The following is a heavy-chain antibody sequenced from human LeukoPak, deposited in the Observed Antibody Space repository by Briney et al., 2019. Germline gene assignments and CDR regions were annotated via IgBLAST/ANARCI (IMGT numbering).Heavy chain of an antibody. Sequence: SETLSLTCNVSGGSISSYYWSWIRQPPGKGLEWIGYIYYSGSTNYNPSLKSRVTISVDTSKNQFSLKLSSVTAADTAVYYCASHTSGSYRYYFDYWGQGTLVTVSS. J-gene: IGHJ4*02. V-gene: IGHV4-59*08. CDR3: ASHTSGSYRYYFDY. CDR1: GGSISSYY. CDR2: IYYSGST. D-gene: IGHD1-26*01.